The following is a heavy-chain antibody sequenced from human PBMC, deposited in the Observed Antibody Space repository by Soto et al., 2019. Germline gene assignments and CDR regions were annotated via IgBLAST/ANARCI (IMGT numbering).Heavy chain of an antibody. V-gene: IGHV3-7*04. CDR1: GFTFTSYW. D-gene: IGHD3-22*01. Sequence: GGSLRLSCAASGFTFTSYWMSWVRQAPGKGLEWVANIKQDGSEKYYVDSVKGRFTISRDNAKNSLYLQMNGLRAEDTAVYYCARDYYDSSGYYPRFDYWGQGTLVTVSS. CDR2: IKQDGSEK. J-gene: IGHJ4*02. CDR3: ARDYYDSSGYYPRFDY.